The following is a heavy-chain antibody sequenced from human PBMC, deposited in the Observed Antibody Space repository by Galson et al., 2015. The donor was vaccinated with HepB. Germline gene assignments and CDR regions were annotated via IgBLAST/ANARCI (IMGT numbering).Heavy chain of an antibody. D-gene: IGHD1-7*01. CDR3: ARESRLELQLNNYYSYGMDV. CDR2: VSGYDGSA. J-gene: IGHJ6*02. Sequence: SVKVSCKASGYDFNKYGLSWVRQAPGQGLEWMGWVSGYDGSATYAPKFQGRVTMTTQTSTGTAFMEMRSLRSDDTAVYYCARESRLELQLNNYYSYGMDVWGQGTAVVVS. V-gene: IGHV1-18*01. CDR1: GYDFNKYG.